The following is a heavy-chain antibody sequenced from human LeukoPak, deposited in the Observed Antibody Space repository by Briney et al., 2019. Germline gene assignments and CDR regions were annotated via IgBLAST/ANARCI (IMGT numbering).Heavy chain of an antibody. CDR2: IYSGGST. Sequence: GGSLRLSCAASGFTVSSNYMSWVRQAPGKGLEWVSVIYSGGSTYYADSVKGRFTISRDNSKNSLYLQMNSLRAEDTAVYYCAKTYYDFWSGYYVPYDYWGQGTLVTVSS. CDR3: AKTYYDFWSGYYVPYDY. D-gene: IGHD3-3*01. CDR1: GFTVSSNY. V-gene: IGHV3-53*05. J-gene: IGHJ4*02.